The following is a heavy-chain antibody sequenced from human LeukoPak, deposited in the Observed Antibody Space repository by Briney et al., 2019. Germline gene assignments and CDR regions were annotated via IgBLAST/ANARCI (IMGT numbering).Heavy chain of an antibody. CDR3: ARGPRNGYSYGSLDY. D-gene: IGHD5-18*01. Sequence: SGTLSLTCTVSSGSIFSSNWWSWVRQPPGKGLEWIGQIFHSGSTSYSPSLKSRVTISVDKSKNQFSLKLTSVTAADTAVYYCARGPRNGYSYGSLDYWGQGTLVTVSS. V-gene: IGHV4-4*02. CDR2: IFHSGST. J-gene: IGHJ4*02. CDR1: SGSIFSSNW.